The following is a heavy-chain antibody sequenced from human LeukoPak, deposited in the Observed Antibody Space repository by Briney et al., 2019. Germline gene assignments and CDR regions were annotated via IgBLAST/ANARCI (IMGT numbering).Heavy chain of an antibody. D-gene: IGHD3-10*01. Sequence: GGSLRLSCAASGFPFSSYEMNWVRQAPGKGLEWVANIKEDGSEKYYVDSVKGRFTISRDNAKNSLYLHMNSLTAEDTAMYYCARDWVAGVPFDAFDIWGQGTMVSVS. J-gene: IGHJ3*02. CDR2: IKEDGSEK. CDR3: ARDWVAGVPFDAFDI. CDR1: GFPFSSYE. V-gene: IGHV3-7*03.